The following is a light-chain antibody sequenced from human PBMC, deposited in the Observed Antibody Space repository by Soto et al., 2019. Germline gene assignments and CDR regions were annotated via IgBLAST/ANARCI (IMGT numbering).Light chain of an antibody. CDR1: QGISSY. V-gene: IGKV1-8*01. J-gene: IGKJ2*01. CDR2: AAS. Sequence: AIRMTQSPSSLSASTGDRVTITCRASQGISSYLAWYQQKPGKAPKLLIYAASTLQSGVPSRFSGSGSGTDFTLTISCLQYEDFETYYCQQSYSYPYTFGQGTKVDIK. CDR3: QQSYSYPYT.